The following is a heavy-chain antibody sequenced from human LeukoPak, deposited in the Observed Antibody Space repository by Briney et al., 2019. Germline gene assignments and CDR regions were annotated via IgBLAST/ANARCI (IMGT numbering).Heavy chain of an antibody. CDR2: ISSSSSYI. Sequence: GGSLRHSCAASGFTFSTYSMNWVRQAPGEGLEWVSSISSSSSYIYYADSVKGRFTISRDDAKNSVYLQMNSLRAEDTAVYYCARSGYYYLDAFDMWGQGTMVTVSS. J-gene: IGHJ3*02. V-gene: IGHV3-21*01. CDR3: ARSGYYYLDAFDM. CDR1: GFTFSTYS. D-gene: IGHD2/OR15-2a*01.